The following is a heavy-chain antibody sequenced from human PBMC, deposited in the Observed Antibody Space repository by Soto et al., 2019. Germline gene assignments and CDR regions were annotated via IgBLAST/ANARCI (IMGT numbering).Heavy chain of an antibody. J-gene: IGHJ6*03. CDR1: GFTFSSYG. D-gene: IGHD3-16*01. CDR3: ARGGGHLYYYSYDMDV. Sequence: QVQLVESRGGVVQPGRSLRLSCAASGFTFSSYGMHWVRQAPGNGLEWGAVIWYDGSNKYYADSVKGRFTISRDNSKNTLYLQMNSLRAEDTAVYYCARGGGHLYYYSYDMDVWGKGTTVTVS. CDR2: IWYDGSNK. V-gene: IGHV3-33*01.